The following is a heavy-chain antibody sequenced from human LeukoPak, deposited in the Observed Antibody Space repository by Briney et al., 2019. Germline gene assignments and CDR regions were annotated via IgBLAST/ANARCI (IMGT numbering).Heavy chain of an antibody. V-gene: IGHV1-8*01. Sequence: ASVKVSCKASGYTFTSYDINWVRQATGQGLEWMGWMNPNSGNTGYAQKFQGRVTMTRNTSISTAYMELSSLRSEDTAVYYCARGQYYYDSSGYYPSVDYWGQGTLVTVSS. D-gene: IGHD3-22*01. CDR3: ARGQYYYDSSGYYPSVDY. J-gene: IGHJ4*02. CDR1: GYTFTSYD. CDR2: MNPNSGNT.